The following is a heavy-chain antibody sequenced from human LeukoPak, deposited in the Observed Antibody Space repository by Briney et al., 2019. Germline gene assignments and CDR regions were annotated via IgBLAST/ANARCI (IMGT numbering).Heavy chain of an antibody. J-gene: IGHJ4*02. CDR2: IYYSGST. CDR1: VGSISSSSYY. CDR3: ARQDYGDYAFDY. D-gene: IGHD4-17*01. Sequence: SETLSLTCTVSVGSISSSSYYWGWIRQPPGKGLEWIGNIYYSGSTYYNPSLKSRVTISVDTSKNQFSLKLSSVTAADTAVYYSARQDYGDYAFDYWGQGTLVTVSS. V-gene: IGHV4-39*01.